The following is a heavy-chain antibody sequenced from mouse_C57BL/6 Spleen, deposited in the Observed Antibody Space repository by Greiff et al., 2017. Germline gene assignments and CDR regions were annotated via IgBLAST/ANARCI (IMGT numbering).Heavy chain of an antibody. CDR2: INPNNGGT. CDR1: GYTFTDYN. D-gene: IGHD2-4*01. V-gene: IGHV1-22*01. CDR3: ARVGDYDDVSYYYAMDY. Sequence: VQLQQSGPELVKPGASVKMSCKASGYTFTDYNMHWVKQSHGKSLEWIGYINPNNGGTSYNQKFKGKATLTVNKSSSTAYMELRSLTSEDSAVYYCARVGDYDDVSYYYAMDYWGQGTSVTVSS. J-gene: IGHJ4*01.